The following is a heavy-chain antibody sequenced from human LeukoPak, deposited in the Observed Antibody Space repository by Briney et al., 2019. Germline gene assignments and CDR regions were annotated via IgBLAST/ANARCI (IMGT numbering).Heavy chain of an antibody. CDR2: INVYNGHT. CDR1: GYIFTNYG. CDR3: ARDSSDIRSLIAH. V-gene: IGHV1-18*01. D-gene: IGHD2-15*01. J-gene: IGHJ1*01. Sequence: ASVKVSCKTSGYIFTNYGVSWVRQAPGQGLEWMGWINVYNGHTIYAQKFQGRVTITADESASTAYMELSSLRSEDTAVYYCARDSSDIRSLIAHWGQGTLVTVSS.